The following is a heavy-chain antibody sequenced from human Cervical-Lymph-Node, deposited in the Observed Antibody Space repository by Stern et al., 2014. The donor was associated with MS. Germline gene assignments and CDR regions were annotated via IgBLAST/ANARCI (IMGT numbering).Heavy chain of an antibody. CDR2: ISPNNGNT. J-gene: IGHJ4*02. V-gene: IGHV1-18*01. D-gene: IGHD2-8*01. Sequence: VQLVESGADVKKPGASVTVSCKASGYTFTTYDITWVRQAPGQGLEWMGWISPNNGNTHYAQKVQGRVTMTKDTSTNTVYMELRSLRSDDTAVYYCARRHCSSGECLTILDYWGQGTLVTVSS. CDR3: ARRHCSSGECLTILDY. CDR1: GYTFTTYD.